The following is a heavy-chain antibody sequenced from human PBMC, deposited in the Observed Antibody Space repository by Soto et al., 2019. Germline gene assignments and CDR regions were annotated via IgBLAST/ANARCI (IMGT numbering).Heavy chain of an antibody. D-gene: IGHD3-16*01. J-gene: IGHJ6*02. CDR2: ISYNGDKK. CDR1: GFSFSSYG. CDR3: ARDSITRVSSDVPGMDV. V-gene: IGHV3-30*03. Sequence: PGGSLRLSCVVSGFSFSSYGMYWVRQAPGKGLEWVTFISYNGDKKYYADSVKGRFTISRDNSKNMLYLQMNSLRSDDTAVYYCARDSITRVSSDVPGMDVWGQGTTVTVSS.